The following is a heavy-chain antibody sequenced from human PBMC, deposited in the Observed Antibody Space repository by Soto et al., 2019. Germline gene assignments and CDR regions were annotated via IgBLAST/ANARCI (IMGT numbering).Heavy chain of an antibody. D-gene: IGHD4-17*01. V-gene: IGHV3-30*18. J-gene: IGHJ4*02. CDR2: ISYDGSNK. Sequence: QVQLVESGGGVVQPGRSLRLSCAASGFTFSSYGMHWVRQAPGKGLEWVAVISYDGSNKYYADSVKGRFTISRDNSKNTLYLQMNSLRAEDTAVYYCAKDYGAGYGSVTSGFDYWGQGTLVTVSS. CDR1: GFTFSSYG. CDR3: AKDYGAGYGSVTSGFDY.